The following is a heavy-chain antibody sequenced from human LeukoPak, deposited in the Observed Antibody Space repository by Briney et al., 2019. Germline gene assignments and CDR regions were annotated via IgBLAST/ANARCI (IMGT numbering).Heavy chain of an antibody. D-gene: IGHD2-2*02. Sequence: GASVKVSCKASGYTFTSYYMHWVRQAPGQGLEWMGIINPSGGSTSYAQKFQGRVTMTRDTSTSTAYMELRSLRSDDTAVYYCARGGGRYCSSTSCYTYDAFDIWGQGTMVTVSS. J-gene: IGHJ3*02. CDR3: ARGGGRYCSSTSCYTYDAFDI. CDR1: GYTFTSYY. V-gene: IGHV1-46*01. CDR2: INPSGGST.